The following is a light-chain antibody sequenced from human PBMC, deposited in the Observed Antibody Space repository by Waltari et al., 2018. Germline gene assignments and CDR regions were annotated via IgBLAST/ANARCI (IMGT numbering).Light chain of an antibody. CDR1: ALPKKY. V-gene: IGLV3-10*01. J-gene: IGLJ1*01. Sequence: SDELTQPPSVSVSPGQTARIPCSGDALPKKYAHWYQQTSGQAPVVVIYDDHKRPSDIPERFSGSSSGTMATLTISGAQVEDEADYYCYSTDSSGLGVFGTGTKVTVL. CDR3: YSTDSSGLGV. CDR2: DDH.